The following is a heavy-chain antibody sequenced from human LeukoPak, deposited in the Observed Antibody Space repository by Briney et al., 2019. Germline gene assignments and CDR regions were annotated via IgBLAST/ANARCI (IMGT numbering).Heavy chain of an antibody. CDR3: TRGSIAYYYMDV. CDR1: NGSFSGYY. J-gene: IGHJ6*03. Sequence: PSETLSLTCAAYNGSFSGYYWSWIRQPPGKGLEWIGEINHSGSTHYNPSLKSRVTISVDTSKNQFSLKLSSVTAADTAVYYCTRGSIAYYYMDVWGKGTTVTISS. CDR2: INHSGST. V-gene: IGHV4-34*01. D-gene: IGHD3-22*01.